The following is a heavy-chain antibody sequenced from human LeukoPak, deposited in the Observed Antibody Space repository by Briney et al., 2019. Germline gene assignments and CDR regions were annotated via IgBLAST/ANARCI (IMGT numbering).Heavy chain of an antibody. CDR2: ISPTGDGA. J-gene: IGHJ4*02. V-gene: IGHV3-23*01. CDR1: GFTFSTDA. Sequence: PGGSLRLSCAASGFTFSTDALHWVRQAPGKGLEWVSGISPTGDGAYYADSVKGRFTISRDNSKNTLYVHMNSLRAEDTAVYYCAKAGDRNYFDYWGQGALVTVSS. CDR3: AKAGDRNYFDY. D-gene: IGHD3-22*01.